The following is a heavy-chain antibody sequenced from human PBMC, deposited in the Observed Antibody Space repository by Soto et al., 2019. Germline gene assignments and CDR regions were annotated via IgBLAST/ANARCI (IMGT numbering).Heavy chain of an antibody. CDR3: SRGTYYPQSSGLHADY. D-gene: IGHD3-22*01. Sequence: VGSLRLSCATSGFSFNDYAMYWVRQAPGPGLEWVAIISSDGHHQFYLDNLRGRFTVSRDNSKNTLYLQMNSLRPEDTAVYYCSRGTYYPQSSGLHADYWGPGTVVTVSS. CDR2: ISSDGHHQ. J-gene: IGHJ4*02. CDR1: GFSFNDYA. V-gene: IGHV3-30*03.